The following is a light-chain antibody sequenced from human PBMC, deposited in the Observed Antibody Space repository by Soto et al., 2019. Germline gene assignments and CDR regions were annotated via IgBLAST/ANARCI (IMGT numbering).Light chain of an antibody. CDR3: QQANNFPIT. CDR2: AAS. J-gene: IGKJ5*01. V-gene: IGKV1-12*01. Sequence: DIELTQSPSSVSASVGDRVTITCRASQGVSSWLAWYQQKPGKAPKLLISAASILQGGVPSRFSGSGSGTDFTLTISSLQPEDFATYYCQQANNFPITFGQGTRLEIK. CDR1: QGVSSW.